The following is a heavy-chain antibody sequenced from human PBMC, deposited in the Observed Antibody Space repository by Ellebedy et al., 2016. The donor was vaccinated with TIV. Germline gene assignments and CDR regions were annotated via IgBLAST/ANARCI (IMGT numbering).Heavy chain of an antibody. CDR1: GYTFTSYG. D-gene: IGHD4-17*01. V-gene: IGHV1-18*01. CDR3: AKDLGTTVTTAGFFDY. CDR2: ISAYNGNT. J-gene: IGHJ4*02. Sequence: ASVKVSCKASGYTFTSYGISWVRQAPGQGLEWMGWISAYNGNTNYAQKLQGRVTMTTGTSTSTAYMELRSLRSDDTAVYYCAKDLGTTVTTAGFFDYWGQGTLVTVSS.